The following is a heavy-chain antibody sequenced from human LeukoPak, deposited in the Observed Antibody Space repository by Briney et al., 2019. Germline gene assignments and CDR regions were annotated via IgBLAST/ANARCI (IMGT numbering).Heavy chain of an antibody. J-gene: IGHJ4*02. Sequence: SETLSLTCIVSGGSISSGTYYWGWIRQPPGKGLEWIGSIYYSGSTYYNPSLKSRVTISVDTSKNQFSLKLSSVTAADTAVYYCARDYGGGNYFDYWGQGTLVTVSS. CDR1: GGSISSGTYY. V-gene: IGHV4-39*02. CDR2: IYYSGST. D-gene: IGHD4-23*01. CDR3: ARDYGGGNYFDY.